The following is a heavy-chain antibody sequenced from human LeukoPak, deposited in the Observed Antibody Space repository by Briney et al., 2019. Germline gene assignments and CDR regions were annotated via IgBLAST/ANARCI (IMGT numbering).Heavy chain of an antibody. CDR2: IYTSGSA. CDR1: GGSISSYY. V-gene: IGHV4-4*07. D-gene: IGHD3-10*01. Sequence: PSETLSLTCTVSGGSISSYYWSWIRQPAGKGLEWIGRIYTSGSANYNPSLKSRVTMSVDTSKNQFSLKLSSVTAADTAVYYCAIRYYGSGFGGDYFDYWGQGTLVTVSS. CDR3: AIRYYGSGFGGDYFDY. J-gene: IGHJ4*02.